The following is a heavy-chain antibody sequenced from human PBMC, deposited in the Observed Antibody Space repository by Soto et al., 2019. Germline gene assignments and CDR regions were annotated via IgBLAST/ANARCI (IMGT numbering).Heavy chain of an antibody. CDR3: ARGKLSDYVWGSYRYHFDY. CDR1: GGSFSGYY. D-gene: IGHD3-16*02. V-gene: IGHV4-34*01. J-gene: IGHJ4*02. CDR2: INHSGST. Sequence: SETLSLTCAVYGGSFSGYYWSWIRQPPGKGLEWIGEINHSGSTNYNPSLKSRVTISVDTSRNQFSLKLSSVTAADTAVYYCARGKLSDYVWGSYRYHFDYWGQGTVVTVSS.